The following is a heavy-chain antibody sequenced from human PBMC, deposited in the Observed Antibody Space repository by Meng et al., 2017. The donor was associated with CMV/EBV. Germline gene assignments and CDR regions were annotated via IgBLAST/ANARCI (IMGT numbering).Heavy chain of an antibody. D-gene: IGHD6-13*01. CDR3: ALFGAAAGHDY. J-gene: IGHJ4*02. Sequence: VLLVRSGGGSVRLGGSLSPSCAASGFTVSSNYMSWVRQAPGKGLEWVSVIYSGGSTYYADSVKGRFTISRDNSKNTLYLQMNSLRAEDTAVYYCALFGAAAGHDYWGQGTLVTVSS. V-gene: IGHV3-66*01. CDR2: IYSGGST. CDR1: GFTVSSNY.